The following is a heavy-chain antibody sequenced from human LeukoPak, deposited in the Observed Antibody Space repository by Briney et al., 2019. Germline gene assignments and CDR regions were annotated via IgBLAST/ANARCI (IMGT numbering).Heavy chain of an antibody. CDR2: IKQDGSEK. CDR1: GFTFSSYW. CDR3: ARVSVRGYSYGYLDY. J-gene: IGHJ4*02. D-gene: IGHD5-18*01. V-gene: IGHV3-7*03. Sequence: GGSLRLSCAASGFTFSSYWMSWVRQAPGKGLEWVANIKQDGSEKYYVDSVKGRFTISRDNAKNSLYLQMNSLRSEDTAVYYCARVSVRGYSYGYLDYWGQGTLVTVSS.